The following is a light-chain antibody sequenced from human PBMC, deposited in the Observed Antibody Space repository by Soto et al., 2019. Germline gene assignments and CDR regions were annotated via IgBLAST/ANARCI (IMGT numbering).Light chain of an antibody. Sequence: EIVLTQSPGTLSLSPGERATLSCRASQSVSSSDLAWYQQKPGQAPRLLIYGASTRATGIPDRFSGSGSGTDFTLTISRLEPEDFAVYYCQLYCSSPLYTFGQGTKLEIK. CDR1: QSVSSSD. V-gene: IGKV3-20*01. CDR2: GAS. J-gene: IGKJ2*01. CDR3: QLYCSSPLYT.